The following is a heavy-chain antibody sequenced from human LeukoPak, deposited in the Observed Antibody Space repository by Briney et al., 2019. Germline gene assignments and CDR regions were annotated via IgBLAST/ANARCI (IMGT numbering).Heavy chain of an antibody. D-gene: IGHD6-19*01. CDR1: GGSFSGYY. Sequence: SETLSLTCAVYGGSFSGYYWSWIRQPPGKGLEWIGEINHSGSTNYNPSLKSRVTISVDTSKNQFSLKLSSVTAADTAVYYCARVGWQWLSKGAFDIWGQGTMVTVSS. CDR3: ARVGWQWLSKGAFDI. V-gene: IGHV4-34*01. J-gene: IGHJ3*02. CDR2: INHSGST.